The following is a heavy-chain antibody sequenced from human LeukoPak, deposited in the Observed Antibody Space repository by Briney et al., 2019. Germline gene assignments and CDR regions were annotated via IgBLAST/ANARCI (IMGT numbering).Heavy chain of an antibody. CDR2: IRYDGSNK. CDR3: AKLYEQLAYYYYYYMDV. V-gene: IGHV3-30*02. D-gene: IGHD6-6*01. Sequence: PGGSLRLSCAASGFTFSSYGMHWVRQAPGKGLEWVAFIRYDGSNKYYADSVKGRFTISRDNSKNTLYLQMNSLRAEDTAVYYCAKLYEQLAYYYYYYMDVWGKGTTATVSS. J-gene: IGHJ6*03. CDR1: GFTFSSYG.